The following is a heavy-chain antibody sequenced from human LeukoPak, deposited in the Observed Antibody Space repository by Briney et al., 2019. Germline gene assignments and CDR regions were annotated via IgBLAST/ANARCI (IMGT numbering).Heavy chain of an antibody. CDR1: GGSISSGGYY. CDR2: IYHSGST. J-gene: IGHJ4*02. CDR3: ARGGYYYGSGSLY. Sequence: NPSQTLSLTCTVSGGSISSGGYYWSWIRQPPGKGLEWIGYIYHSGSTYYNPSLKSLVTISVDRSKNQFSLKLSSVTAADTAVYYCARGGYYYGSGSLYWGQGTLVTVSS. V-gene: IGHV4-30-2*01. D-gene: IGHD3-10*01.